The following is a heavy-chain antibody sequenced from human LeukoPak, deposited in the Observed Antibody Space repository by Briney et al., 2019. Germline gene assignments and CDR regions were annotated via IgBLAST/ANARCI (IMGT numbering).Heavy chain of an antibody. CDR1: GFTFSSYG. CDR3: AKDLLAGVLSNFDY. V-gene: IGHV3-30*02. Sequence: GGSLRLSCAASGFTFSSYGMHWVRQAPGKGLEWVAFIRYDGSNKYYADSVKGRFTISRDNSKNTLYLQMNSLRAEDTAVYYCAKDLLAGVLSNFDYWGQGTLVTVSS. D-gene: IGHD2-8*01. CDR2: IRYDGSNK. J-gene: IGHJ4*02.